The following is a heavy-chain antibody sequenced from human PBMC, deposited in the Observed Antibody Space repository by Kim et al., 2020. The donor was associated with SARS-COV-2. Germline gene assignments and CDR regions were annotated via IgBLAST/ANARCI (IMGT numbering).Heavy chain of an antibody. CDR3: ASGGDYCSSTSCYLGY. CDR2: IYYSGST. Sequence: SETLSLTCTVSGGSISSSSYYWGWIRQPPGKGLEWIGSIYYSGSTYYNPSLKSRVTISVDTSKNQFSLKLSSVTAADTAVYYCASGGDYCSSTSCYLGYWGQGTLVTVSS. V-gene: IGHV4-39*07. D-gene: IGHD2-2*01. J-gene: IGHJ4*02. CDR1: GGSISSSSYY.